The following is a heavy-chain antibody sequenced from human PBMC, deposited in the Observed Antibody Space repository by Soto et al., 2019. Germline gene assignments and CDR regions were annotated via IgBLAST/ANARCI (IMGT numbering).Heavy chain of an antibody. CDR2: ISYDGSNK. D-gene: IGHD3-22*01. Sequence: GGSLRLSCAASGFTFSSYAMHWVRQAPGKGLEWVAVISYDGSNKYYADSVKGRFTISRDNSKNTLYLQMSSLRAEDTAVYYCAREAYYYDSSGYYSTRIRYFDYWGQGTLVTVSS. CDR3: AREAYYYDSSGYYSTRIRYFDY. V-gene: IGHV3-30-3*01. CDR1: GFTFSSYA. J-gene: IGHJ4*02.